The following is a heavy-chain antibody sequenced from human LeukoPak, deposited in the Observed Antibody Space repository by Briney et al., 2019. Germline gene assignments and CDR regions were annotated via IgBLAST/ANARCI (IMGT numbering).Heavy chain of an antibody. CDR2: ISGSGGST. D-gene: IGHD2-15*01. V-gene: IGHV3-23*01. CDR1: GFTFSSYA. CDR3: AKGGEAAPKAFDI. Sequence: PGGSLRLSCAASGFTFSSYAMSWVRQAPGKGLEWVSAISGSGGSTYYADSVKGRFTISRDNSKNTLYLQMNSLRAEDAAVYYCAKGGEAAPKAFDIWGQGTMVTVSS. J-gene: IGHJ3*02.